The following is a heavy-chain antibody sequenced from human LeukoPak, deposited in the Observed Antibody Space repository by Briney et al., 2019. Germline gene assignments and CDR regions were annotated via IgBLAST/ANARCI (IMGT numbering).Heavy chain of an antibody. CDR3: AKDGGSSGSYSMDV. Sequence: PGGSLRLSCAASGFTFSSYGMHWVRQAPGKGLEWVAVISYDGSNKYYADSVKGRFTISRDNSKNTLYLQMNSLRAEDTAVYYCAKDGGSSGSYSMDVWGQGTTVTVSS. CDR2: ISYDGSNK. V-gene: IGHV3-30*18. CDR1: GFTFSSYG. J-gene: IGHJ6*02. D-gene: IGHD6-19*01.